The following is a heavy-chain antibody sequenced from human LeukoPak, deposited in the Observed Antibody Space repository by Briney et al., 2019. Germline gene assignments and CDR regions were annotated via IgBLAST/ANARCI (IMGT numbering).Heavy chain of an antibody. CDR1: GGTFSSYA. J-gene: IGHJ5*02. CDR3: ARAGRGYCSSTSCSTNWFDP. V-gene: IGHV1-69*13. CDR2: IIPIFGTA. D-gene: IGHD2-2*01. Sequence: GASVKVSCKASGGTFSSYAISWVRQAPGQGLEWMGGIIPIFGTANYAQKFRGRVTITADESTSTAYMELSSLRSEDTAVYYCARAGRGYCSSTSCSTNWFDPWGQGTLVTVSS.